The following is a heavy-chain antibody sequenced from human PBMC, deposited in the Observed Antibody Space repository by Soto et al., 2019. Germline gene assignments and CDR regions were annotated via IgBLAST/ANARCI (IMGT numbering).Heavy chain of an antibody. CDR2: FDPEDGET. D-gene: IGHD2-2*02. CDR3: ATDSAAIDYYYYGMDV. CDR1: GYTLTELS. J-gene: IGHJ6*02. V-gene: IGHV1-24*01. Sequence: ASVKVSCNVSGYTLTELSMHWVRQAPGKGLEWMGGFDPEDGETIYAQKFQGRVTMTEDTSTDTAYMELSSLRSEDTAVYYCATDSAAIDYYYYGMDVWGQGTTVTVSS.